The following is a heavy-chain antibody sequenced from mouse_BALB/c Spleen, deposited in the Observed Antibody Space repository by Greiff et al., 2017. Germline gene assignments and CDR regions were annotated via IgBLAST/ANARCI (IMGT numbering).Heavy chain of an antibody. CDR3: ARDDYDWFAY. V-gene: IGHV3-2*02. D-gene: IGHD2-4*01. CDR1: GYSITSDYA. J-gene: IGHJ3*01. CDR2: ISYSGST. Sequence: DVRLQESGPGLVKPSQSLSLTCTVTGYSITSDYAWNWIRQFPGNKLEWMGYISYSGSTSYNPSLKSRISITRDTSKNQFFLQLNSVTTEDTATYYCARDDYDWFAYWGQGTLVTVSA.